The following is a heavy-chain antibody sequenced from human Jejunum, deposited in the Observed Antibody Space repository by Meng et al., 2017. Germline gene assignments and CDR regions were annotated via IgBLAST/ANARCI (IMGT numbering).Heavy chain of an antibody. CDR1: GDSVSSNTVT. CDR2: AYYRSKWFF. CDR3: TRLTGNSWLDY. J-gene: IGHJ4*02. D-gene: IGHD6-13*01. Sequence: SQTRSLTGAISGDSVSSNTVTWNWIRQSPSRGLEWLGRAYYRSKWFFEYAVSVQSRITISPDTSKNQLALHLNSVTPEDTATYYCTRLTGNSWLDYWGQGTLVTVSS. V-gene: IGHV6-1*01.